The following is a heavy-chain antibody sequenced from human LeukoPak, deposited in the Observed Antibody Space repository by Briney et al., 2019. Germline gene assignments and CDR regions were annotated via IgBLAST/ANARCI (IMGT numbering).Heavy chain of an antibody. D-gene: IGHD5-24*01. J-gene: IGHJ4*02. CDR3: ARDRGWLGYQEYYFDY. V-gene: IGHV3-7*01. Sequence: GGSLRLSCAASGFTFSSYWMSWVRRAPGKGLEWVANIKQDGSEKYYVDSVKGRFTISRDNAKNSLYLQMNSLRAEDTAVYYCARDRGWLGYQEYYFDYWGQGTLVTVSS. CDR1: GFTFSSYW. CDR2: IKQDGSEK.